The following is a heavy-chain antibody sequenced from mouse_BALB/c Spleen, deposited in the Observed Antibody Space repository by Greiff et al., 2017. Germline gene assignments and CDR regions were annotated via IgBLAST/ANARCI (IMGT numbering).Heavy chain of an antibody. J-gene: IGHJ3*01. D-gene: IGHD2-4*01. Sequence: DVQLVESGPGLVKPSQSLSLTCSVTGYSITSGYYWNWIRQFPGNKLEWMGYISYDGSNNYNPSLKNRISITRDTSKNQFFLKLNSVTTEDTATYYCARYDYDGWFAYWGQGTLVTVSA. CDR3: ARYDYDGWFAY. CDR1: GYSITSGYY. CDR2: ISYDGSN. V-gene: IGHV3-6*02.